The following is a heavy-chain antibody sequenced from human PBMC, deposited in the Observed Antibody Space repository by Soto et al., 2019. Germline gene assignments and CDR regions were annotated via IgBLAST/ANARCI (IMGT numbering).Heavy chain of an antibody. CDR3: ARDSGRAVAGPTYYFDY. CDR2: INPSGGST. V-gene: IGHV1-46*01. J-gene: IGHJ4*02. CDR1: GYTFTSYY. D-gene: IGHD6-19*01. Sequence: QVQLVQSGAEVKKPGASVKVSCKASGYTFTSYYMHWVRQAPGQGLEWMGIINPSGGSTSYAQKFQGRVTMTRDTSTSTVYMELSSLRSEDTAVYYCARDSGRAVAGPTYYFDYWGQGNLVTVSS.